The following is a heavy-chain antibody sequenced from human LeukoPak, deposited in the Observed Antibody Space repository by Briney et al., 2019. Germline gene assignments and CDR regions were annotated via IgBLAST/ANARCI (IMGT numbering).Heavy chain of an antibody. CDR3: ARLVVVAATGGNWFDP. J-gene: IGHJ5*02. CDR2: IYYSGST. Sequence: SETLSLTCTVSGGSISSYYWSWIRQPPGKGLEWIGYIYYSGSTNYNPSLKSRVTISVDTSKNQFSLKLSSVTAADTAVYYCARLVVVAATGGNWFDPWGQGTLVTVSS. CDR1: GGSISSYY. V-gene: IGHV4-59*01. D-gene: IGHD2-15*01.